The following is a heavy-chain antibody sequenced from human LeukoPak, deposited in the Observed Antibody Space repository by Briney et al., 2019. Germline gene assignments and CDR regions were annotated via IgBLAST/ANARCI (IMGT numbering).Heavy chain of an antibody. J-gene: IGHJ5*02. CDR3: ARVNYYDLNNWFDP. D-gene: IGHD3-22*01. CDR2: IIPIFGTA. CDR1: GFTFSSYA. Sequence: PGGSLRLSCAASGFTFSSYAISWVRQAPGQGREWMGRIIPIFGTANYAQKFQGRVTITTDESTSTAYMELSSLRSEDTAVYYCARVNYYDLNNWFDPWGQGTLVTVSS. V-gene: IGHV1-69*05.